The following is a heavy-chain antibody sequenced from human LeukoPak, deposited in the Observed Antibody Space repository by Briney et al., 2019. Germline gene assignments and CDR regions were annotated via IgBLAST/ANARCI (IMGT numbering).Heavy chain of an antibody. D-gene: IGHD3-10*01. J-gene: IGHJ6*03. CDR2: IYDSGST. CDR3: ARVTEFYGSGRRHNYYSYYMDV. CDR1: GGSINNYY. Sequence: SETLSLTCAVSGGSINNYYWSWIRQPSGKGLEWIGYIYDSGSTNYNPSLKSRVTTSLDTSKNQVSLELSSVTAADTAVYYCARVTEFYGSGRRHNYYSYYMDVWGKGTTVTISS. V-gene: IGHV4-59*01.